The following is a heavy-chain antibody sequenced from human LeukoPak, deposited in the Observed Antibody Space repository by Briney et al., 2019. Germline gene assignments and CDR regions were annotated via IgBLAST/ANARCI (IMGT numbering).Heavy chain of an antibody. CDR2: IRSKAYGGTT. V-gene: IGHV3-49*04. Sequence: GGSLRLSCTASGFTFGDYAMSWVRQAPGKGLEWVGFIRSKAYGGTTEYAASVKGRFTISRDDSKSIAYLQMNSLKTEDTAVYYCTRGKSEPWYGLFCWGQGTLVTVSS. D-gene: IGHD6-13*01. CDR3: TRGKSEPWYGLFC. J-gene: IGHJ4*02. CDR1: GFTFGDYA.